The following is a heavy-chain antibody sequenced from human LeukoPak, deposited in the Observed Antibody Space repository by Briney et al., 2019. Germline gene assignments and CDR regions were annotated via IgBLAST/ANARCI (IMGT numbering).Heavy chain of an antibody. CDR3: ARDLMGTYAFDI. CDR1: GFIFSSYV. CDR2: ISYDGSNK. V-gene: IGHV3-30-3*01. D-gene: IGHD5-24*01. Sequence: GGSLRLSCAASGFIFSSYVMHWVRQAPGKGLEWVAVISYDGSNKYYADFVKGRFTISRDNSKKTLYLQMNSLRAEDTAVFYCARDLMGTYAFDIWGQGTMVTVSS. J-gene: IGHJ3*02.